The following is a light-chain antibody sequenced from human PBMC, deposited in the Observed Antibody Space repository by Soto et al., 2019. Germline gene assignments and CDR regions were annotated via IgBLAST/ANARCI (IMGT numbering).Light chain of an antibody. J-gene: IGLJ1*01. CDR3: SSYTTSNTRQIV. V-gene: IGLV2-14*03. CDR1: SSDVGGYNY. Sequence: QSVLTQPASVSGSPGQSINISCTGTSSDVGGYNYVSWYQHHPGKAPKLIIYDVSNRPSGVSNPFSGSKSGNTASLTISGLQPEDEADYYCSSYTTSNTRQIVFGTGTXVTVL. CDR2: DVS.